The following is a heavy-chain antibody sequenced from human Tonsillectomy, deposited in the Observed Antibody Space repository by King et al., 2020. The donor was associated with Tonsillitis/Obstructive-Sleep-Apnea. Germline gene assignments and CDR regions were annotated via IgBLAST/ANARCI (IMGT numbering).Heavy chain of an antibody. CDR3: AREEGEKGYCSGGSCYSYYYYYMDV. J-gene: IGHJ6*03. D-gene: IGHD2-15*01. V-gene: IGHV3-53*01. CDR2: IYSGGST. CDR1: GFTVSSNY. Sequence: VQLVESGGGLIQPGGSLRLSCAASGFTVSSNYMSWVRQAPGKGLEWVSVIYSGGSTYYADSGKGRFTISRDNSKNTLYLQMNSLRAEDTAVYYCAREEGEKGYCSGGSCYSYYYYYMDVWGKGTTVTVSS.